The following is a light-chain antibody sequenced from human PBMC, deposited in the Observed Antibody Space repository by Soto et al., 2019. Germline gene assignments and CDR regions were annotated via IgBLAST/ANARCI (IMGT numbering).Light chain of an antibody. Sequence: EIVFTQSPGTLSLSPGERATLSCRASQSVSSSYLAWYQQKPGQAPRLLIYAASSRATGIPHRVSGSGSGTDFTLTISRLEPEDFAVYYCHQYGSSPQTFGQGTKVDIK. J-gene: IGKJ1*01. V-gene: IGKV3-20*01. CDR3: HQYGSSPQT. CDR1: QSVSSSY. CDR2: AAS.